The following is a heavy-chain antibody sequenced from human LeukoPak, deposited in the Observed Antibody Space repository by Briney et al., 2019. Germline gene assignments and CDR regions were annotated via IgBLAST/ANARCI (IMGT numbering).Heavy chain of an antibody. CDR2: ISSSSSTI. V-gene: IGHV3-48*01. D-gene: IGHD5-18*01. J-gene: IGHJ6*03. Sequence: HPGGSLRLSCAASGFTFSSYSMNWVRQAPGKGLEWVSYISSSSSTIYYADSVKGRFTISRDNAKNSLYLQMNSLRAEDTAVYYCARDEGPTAMVTYYYYYMDVWGKGTTVTISS. CDR3: ARDEGPTAMVTYYYYYMDV. CDR1: GFTFSSYS.